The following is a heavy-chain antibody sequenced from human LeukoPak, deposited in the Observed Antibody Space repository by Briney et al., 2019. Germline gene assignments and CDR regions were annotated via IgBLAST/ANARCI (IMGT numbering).Heavy chain of an antibody. V-gene: IGHV1-46*01. D-gene: IGHD1-26*01. Sequence: ASVKVSCKASGYTFTSYDINWVRQAPGQGLEWMGLINPTGGSTGYAQKFQGRVTMTRDMSTSTDYMELSSLRSEDTAIYYCARDNSVGDNAWWFDPWGQGTLVTVSS. J-gene: IGHJ5*02. CDR1: GYTFTSYD. CDR3: ARDNSVGDNAWWFDP. CDR2: INPTGGST.